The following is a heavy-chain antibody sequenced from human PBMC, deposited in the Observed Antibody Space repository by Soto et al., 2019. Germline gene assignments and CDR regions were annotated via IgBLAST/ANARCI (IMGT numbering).Heavy chain of an antibody. CDR3: ARDFDVNTALDYWYFDL. CDR1: GGSTTNYY. V-gene: IGHV4-4*07. Sequence: QVQLQESGPGLVKPSETLSLTCTVSGGSTTNYYWSWLRQPAGKGLEYIGSIYGSGRTDYNPSLKSRVTMSVSLNQMSLRLTSVTAADTAVYYCARDFDVNTALDYWYFDLWGRGALVTVSS. CDR2: IYGSGRT. J-gene: IGHJ2*01. D-gene: IGHD5-18*01.